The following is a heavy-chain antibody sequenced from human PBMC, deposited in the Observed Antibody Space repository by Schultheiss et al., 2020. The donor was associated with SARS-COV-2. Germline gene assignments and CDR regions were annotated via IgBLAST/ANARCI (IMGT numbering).Heavy chain of an antibody. V-gene: IGHV4-39*07. J-gene: IGHJ6*03. CDR2: INHSGST. CDR1: GGSISSGGYY. CDR3: ARVRRDFGVPHLGYYYYMDV. Sequence: SQTLSLTCTVSGGSISSGGYYWSWIRQPPGKGLEWIGEINHSGSTNYNPSLKSRVTISVDTSKNQFSLKLSSVTAADTAVYYCARVRRDFGVPHLGYYYYMDVWGKGTTVTVSS. D-gene: IGHD3-3*01.